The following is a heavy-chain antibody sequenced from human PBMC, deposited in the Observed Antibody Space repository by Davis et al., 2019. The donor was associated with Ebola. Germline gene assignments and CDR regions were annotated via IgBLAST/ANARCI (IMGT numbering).Heavy chain of an antibody. V-gene: IGHV3-73*01. CDR3: ARAAVSASKSWFDP. Sequence: PGGSLRLSCAASGFTFSGSAMHWVRQASGKGLEWVGRIRSKGKSYATEYAASVKGRFTISRDDSKNTAYLQMNSLGAEDTAVYYCARAAVSASKSWFDPWGQGTLVTVSS. CDR2: IRSKGKSYAT. CDR1: GFTFSGSA. D-gene: IGHD2-2*01. J-gene: IGHJ5*02.